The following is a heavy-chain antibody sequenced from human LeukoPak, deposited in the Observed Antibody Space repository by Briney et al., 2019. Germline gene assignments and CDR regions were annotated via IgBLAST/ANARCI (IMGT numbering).Heavy chain of an antibody. V-gene: IGHV4-34*01. J-gene: IGHJ3*02. D-gene: IGHD3-22*01. CDR1: GGSFSGYY. CDR2: INHSGST. CDR3: ARDYYDSSGYSDAFDI. Sequence: SETLSLTCAVSGGSFSGYYWSWIRQPPGKGLEWIGEINHSGSTTYNPSLKSRVTISVDTSKNQFSLKLSSVTAADTAVYYCARDYYDSSGYSDAFDIWGQGTMVNVSS.